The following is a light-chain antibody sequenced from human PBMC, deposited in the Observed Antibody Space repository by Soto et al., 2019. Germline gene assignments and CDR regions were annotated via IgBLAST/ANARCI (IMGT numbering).Light chain of an antibody. J-gene: IGKJ1*01. Sequence: DIQMTQSPSSLSASVGDRVTITCRASQGISNYLAWYQQKPGKVPKLLIYAASTLPSVVPYRFSGSGSGTDFTLTISSLQTEDVATYYCQKYNSAPRTFGQGTNVEIK. CDR3: QKYNSAPRT. V-gene: IGKV1-27*01. CDR1: QGISNY. CDR2: AAS.